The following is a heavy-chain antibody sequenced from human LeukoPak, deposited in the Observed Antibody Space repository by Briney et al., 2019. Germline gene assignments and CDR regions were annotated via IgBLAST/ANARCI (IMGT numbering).Heavy chain of an antibody. CDR1: GFTFSSYE. CDR2: ISSSGSTI. J-gene: IGHJ4*02. Sequence: GGSLRLSCAASGFTFSSYEMNWVRQAPGKGLEWVSYISSSGSTIYYADSVKGRFTISRDNAKNSLYLQVNSLRAEDTAVYYCARERNYYDSSGYESYWGQGTLVTVSS. V-gene: IGHV3-48*03. D-gene: IGHD3-22*01. CDR3: ARERNYYDSSGYESY.